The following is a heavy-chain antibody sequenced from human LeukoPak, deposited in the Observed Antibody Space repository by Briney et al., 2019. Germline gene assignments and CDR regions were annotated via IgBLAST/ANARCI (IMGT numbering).Heavy chain of an antibody. J-gene: IGHJ4*02. Sequence: SETLSLTCTVSGGSISSYYWSWIRQPPGKGLEWIGYIYYSGSTNYNPSLKSRVTISVDTSKNQFSLKLSSVTAADTAVYYCARETPRYSGYDYYDYWGQGTLVTVSP. CDR2: IYYSGST. V-gene: IGHV4-59*01. D-gene: IGHD5-12*01. CDR1: GGSISSYY. CDR3: ARETPRYSGYDYYDY.